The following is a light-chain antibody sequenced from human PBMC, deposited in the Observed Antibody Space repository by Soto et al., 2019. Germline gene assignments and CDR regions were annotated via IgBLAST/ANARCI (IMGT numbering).Light chain of an antibody. CDR2: EDS. CDR3: CSYAGSSTYV. V-gene: IGLV2-23*01. Sequence: QSALTQPASVSGSPGQSITISCTGTSSDFGSYNLVSWYQQQPGKAPKHMIYEDSKRPSGVSNRFSGSKSGNTASLTISGLQAEDDADYYCCSYAGSSTYVFGTGTKVTVL. J-gene: IGLJ1*01. CDR1: SSDFGSYNL.